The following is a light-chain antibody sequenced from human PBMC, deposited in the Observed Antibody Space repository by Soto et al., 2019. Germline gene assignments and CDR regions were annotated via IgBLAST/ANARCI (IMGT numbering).Light chain of an antibody. CDR1: QSVSSN. Sequence: EIVMTQSPATLSVSPGERATLSCRASQSVSSNLAWFQQKPGQAPRLLIYGASTRDTGISARFSGSGPGTEFTLTISSLQSGDFAVYHCQQYNKWPPTFGQGTKVDIK. CDR3: QQYNKWPPT. CDR2: GAS. V-gene: IGKV3-15*01. J-gene: IGKJ1*01.